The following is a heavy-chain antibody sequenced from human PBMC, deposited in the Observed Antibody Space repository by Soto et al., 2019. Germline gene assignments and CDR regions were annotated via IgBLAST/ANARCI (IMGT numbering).Heavy chain of an antibody. CDR2: INHSGKT. CDR3: ARGPPTYTDVSLGDAFAM. D-gene: IGHD3-10*01. J-gene: IGHJ3*02. CDR1: GGSFSGYY. Sequence: QEQLQQWGAGLLRPSETLSLTCAVNGGSFSGYYWSWIRQPPGKGLEWIGEINHSGKTHYNASLTTRLTLSDDTSQNQFSLNLTSLPAAGTAVSHCARGPPTYTDVSLGDAFAMWGHGTLVTVSS. V-gene: IGHV4-34*02.